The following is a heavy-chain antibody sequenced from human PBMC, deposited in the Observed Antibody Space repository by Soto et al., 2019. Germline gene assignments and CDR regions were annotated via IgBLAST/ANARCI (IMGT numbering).Heavy chain of an antibody. J-gene: IGHJ4*01. V-gene: IGHV3-21*01. CDR3: AIARVADSSLDH. CDR1: GFTFSSYS. D-gene: IGHD3-3*01. Sequence: GGSLRLSCAASGFTFSSYSMNWVRQAPGKGLEWVSSISSSSSYIYYADSVKGRFTISRDNPENTLFLHMNSPRADDTAVYYCAIARVADSSLDHWGQGILLTVYS. CDR2: ISSSSSYI.